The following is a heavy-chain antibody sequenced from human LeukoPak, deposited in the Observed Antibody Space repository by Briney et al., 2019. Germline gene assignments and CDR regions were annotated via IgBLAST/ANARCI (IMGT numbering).Heavy chain of an antibody. V-gene: IGHV3-23*01. Sequence: PGGSLRLSCAASGFTFSSYAMSWVRQAPGKGLEWVSAISGSGGSTYYADSVKGRFTISRDNSKNTLYLQMKSLRAEDTAVYYCAKAKSGYCSGGSCFDYWGQGTLVTVSS. CDR3: AKAKSGYCSGGSCFDY. D-gene: IGHD2-15*01. CDR2: ISGSGGST. CDR1: GFTFSSYA. J-gene: IGHJ4*02.